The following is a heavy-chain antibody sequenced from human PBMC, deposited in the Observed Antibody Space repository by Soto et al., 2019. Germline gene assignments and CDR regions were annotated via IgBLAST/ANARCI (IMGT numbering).Heavy chain of an antibody. CDR2: ISSSSSYI. Sequence: GGSLRLSCAASGFTFSSYSMNWVRQAPGKGLEWVSSISSSSSYIYYADSVKGRFTISRDNAKNSLYLQMNSLRAEDTAVYYCARGVLYGDYPYYFDYWGQGTLVTVSS. CDR3: ARGVLYGDYPYYFDY. D-gene: IGHD4-17*01. CDR1: GFTFSSYS. J-gene: IGHJ4*02. V-gene: IGHV3-21*01.